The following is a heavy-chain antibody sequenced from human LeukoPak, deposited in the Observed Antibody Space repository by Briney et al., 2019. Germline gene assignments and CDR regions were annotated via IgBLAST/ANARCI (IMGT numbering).Heavy chain of an antibody. V-gene: IGHV4-34*01. CDR1: GGSFSGYY. CDR3: ARRPDFDY. J-gene: IGHJ4*02. D-gene: IGHD6-25*01. CDR2: INHSGST. Sequence: SEILSLTCAVYGGSFSGYYWSWIRQPPGKGLEWIGEINHSGSTNYNPSLKSRVTISVDTSKNQFSLKLSSVTAADTAVYYCARRPDFDYWGQGTLVTVSS.